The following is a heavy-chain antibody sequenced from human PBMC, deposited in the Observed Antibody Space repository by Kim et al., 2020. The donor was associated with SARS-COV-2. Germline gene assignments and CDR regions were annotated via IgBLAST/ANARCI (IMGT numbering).Heavy chain of an antibody. CDR1: GGSISSYY. Sequence: SETLSLTCTVSGGSISSYYWSWIRQPPGKGLEWIGYIYYSGSTNYNPSLKSRVTISVDTSKNQFSLKLSSVTAADTAVYYCARVYYDSSGYYGGDSNWFDPWGQGTLVTVSS. CDR2: IYYSGST. D-gene: IGHD3-22*01. J-gene: IGHJ5*02. CDR3: ARVYYDSSGYYGGDSNWFDP. V-gene: IGHV4-59*01.